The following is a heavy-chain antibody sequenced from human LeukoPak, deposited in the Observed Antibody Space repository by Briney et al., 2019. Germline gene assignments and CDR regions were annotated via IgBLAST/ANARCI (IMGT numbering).Heavy chain of an antibody. CDR2: IYYSGST. CDR1: GGSISSGSYY. J-gene: IGHJ4*02. V-gene: IGHV4-61*01. D-gene: IGHD3-10*01. CDR3: ARTNYGMVLGTSFDY. Sequence: SETLSLTCTVSGGSISSGSYYWSWIRQPPGTGLEWIGYIYYSGSTNYNPSLKSRVTISVDTSKNQFSLKLSSVTAADTAVYYCARTNYGMVLGTSFDYWGQGTLVTVSS.